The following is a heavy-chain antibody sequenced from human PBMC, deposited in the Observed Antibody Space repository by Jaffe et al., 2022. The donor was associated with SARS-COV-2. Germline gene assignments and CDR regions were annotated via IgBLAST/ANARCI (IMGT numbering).Heavy chain of an antibody. D-gene: IGHD2-15*01. CDR2: INAGNGNT. CDR1: GYTFTSYA. Sequence: QVQLVQSGAEVKKPGASVKVSCKASGYTFTSYAMHWVRQAPGQRLEWMGWINAGNGNTKYSQKFQGRVTITRDTSASTAYMELSSLRSEDTAVYYCARVTTHHYCSGGSCYSGDYYYGMDVWGQGTTVTVSS. V-gene: IGHV1-3*01. J-gene: IGHJ6*02. CDR3: ARVTTHHYCSGGSCYSGDYYYGMDV.